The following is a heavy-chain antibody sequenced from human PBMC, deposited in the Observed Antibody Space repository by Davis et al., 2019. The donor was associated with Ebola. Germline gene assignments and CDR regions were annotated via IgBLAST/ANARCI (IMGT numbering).Heavy chain of an antibody. Sequence: ASVKVSCKASGYTFTGYYMHWVRQAPGQGLEWMGWINPNSGGTNYAQKFQGWVTMTRDTSISTAYMELSRLRSDDTAVYYCASGGLYSSSWYEFDYWGQGTLVTVSS. V-gene: IGHV1-2*04. CDR2: INPNSGGT. CDR1: GYTFTGYY. J-gene: IGHJ4*02. D-gene: IGHD6-13*01. CDR3: ASGGLYSSSWYEFDY.